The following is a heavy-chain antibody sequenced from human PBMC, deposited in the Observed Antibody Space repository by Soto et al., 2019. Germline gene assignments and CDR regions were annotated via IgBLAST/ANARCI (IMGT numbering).Heavy chain of an antibody. CDR1: GFTFSYRC. D-gene: IGHD5-12*01. Sequence: GGSMRLSCAGSGFTFSYRCMIWVRQAPGKGLEWLSYISPASNSVHYANSVKGRFSIFRDNARDSLFLQMNSLRDDDTGVYYYAAVAGPTVTTIFFDNGGQGILAPVSS. CDR3: AAVAGPTVTTIFFDN. V-gene: IGHV3-48*02. CDR2: ISPASNSV. J-gene: IGHJ4*02.